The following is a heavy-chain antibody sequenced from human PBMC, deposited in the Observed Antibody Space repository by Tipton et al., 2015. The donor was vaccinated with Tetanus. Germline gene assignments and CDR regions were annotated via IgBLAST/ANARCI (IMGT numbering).Heavy chain of an antibody. CDR1: GYSFNNFW. CDR3: ARQKGY. CDR2: IYPGDSDT. Sequence: QLVQSGAELRKPGESLKISCKGSGYSFNNFWIGWVRQKPGKGLEWMGIIYPGDSDTRYSPSFQGHVTISADRSNSTAYLQWSSLKASDSAMYYCARQKGYWGQGTLVTVSS. V-gene: IGHV5-51*01. J-gene: IGHJ4*02.